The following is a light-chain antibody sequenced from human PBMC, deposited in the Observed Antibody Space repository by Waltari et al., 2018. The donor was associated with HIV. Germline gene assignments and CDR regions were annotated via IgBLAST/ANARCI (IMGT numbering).Light chain of an antibody. J-gene: IGLJ2*01. Sequence: QSALTQPASVSGSPGQSITISCTGTSSAIGSYNLVPWYQQHPGKAPKLMIYEVSKRPSGVSNRFSGSKSGNTASLTISGLQAEDEAEYYCCSYAGSRTFVVFGGGTKLTVL. CDR2: EVS. CDR1: SSAIGSYNL. CDR3: CSYAGSRTFVV. V-gene: IGLV2-23*02.